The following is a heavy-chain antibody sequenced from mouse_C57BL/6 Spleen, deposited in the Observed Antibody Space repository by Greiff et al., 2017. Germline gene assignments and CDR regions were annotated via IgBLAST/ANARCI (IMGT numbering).Heavy chain of an antibody. J-gene: IGHJ3*01. Sequence: QVQLKESGAELVKPGASVKISCKASGSPFSSYWMNWVKQRPGKGLEWIGQIYPGDGDTNYNGKFKGKATLTADKSSSTAYMQLSSLTSEDSAVYFCARSGLYYFDYWGQGTLVTVSA. CDR1: GSPFSSYW. CDR2: IYPGDGDT. V-gene: IGHV1-80*01. D-gene: IGHD2-4*01. CDR3: ARSGLYYFDY.